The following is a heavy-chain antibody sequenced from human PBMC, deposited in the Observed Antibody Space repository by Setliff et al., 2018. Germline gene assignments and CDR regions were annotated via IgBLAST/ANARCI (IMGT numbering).Heavy chain of an antibody. CDR1: GYTLTELS. J-gene: IGHJ6*03. CDR3: VRRVYSSSSGYYHYYMDV. V-gene: IGHV1-24*01. CDR2: FDPEDGET. Sequence: GASVKVSCKVSGYTLTELSMHWVRQAPGKGLEWMGGFDPEDGETIYAQKFQGRVTMTEDTSTDTAYMELSSLRSEDTAVYYCVRRVYSSSSGYYHYYMDVWGKGTTVTVSS. D-gene: IGHD6-6*01.